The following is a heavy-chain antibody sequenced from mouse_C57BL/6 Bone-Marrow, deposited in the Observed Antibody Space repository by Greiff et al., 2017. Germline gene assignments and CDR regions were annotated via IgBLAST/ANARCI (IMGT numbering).Heavy chain of an antibody. J-gene: IGHJ2*01. Sequence: VQLQQSGAELVRPGASVKLSCTASGFNINDAYMHWVKQRPEQGLEWIGWIDPENGDTEYASKFQGKATITADTSSNTAYLQLSSLTSEDTAVYYCTPITTVVATDYWGQGTTLTVSS. CDR3: TPITTVVATDY. CDR2: IDPENGDT. D-gene: IGHD1-1*01. V-gene: IGHV14-4*01. CDR1: GFNINDAY.